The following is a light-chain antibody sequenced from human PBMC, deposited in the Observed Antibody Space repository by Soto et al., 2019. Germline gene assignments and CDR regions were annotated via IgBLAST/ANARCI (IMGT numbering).Light chain of an antibody. CDR1: QDTSNY. CDR3: QQYDNLPPLT. V-gene: IGKV1-33*01. J-gene: IGKJ4*01. CDR2: DGS. Sequence: DIQMTQSPSSLSASVGDRVTITCQASQDTSNYLNWYQQKPGKAPKLLIYDGSNLETGVPSRFSGSESGTDFTFTISSLQPEDIATCYCQQYDNLPPLTFGGGTKVEIK.